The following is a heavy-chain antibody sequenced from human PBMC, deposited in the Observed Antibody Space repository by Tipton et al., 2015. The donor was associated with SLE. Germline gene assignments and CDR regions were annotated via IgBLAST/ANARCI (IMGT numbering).Heavy chain of an antibody. D-gene: IGHD2-8*02. Sequence: TLSLTCTVSGGAISTFYWSWIRQSAGKGLEWIGRIYSSGRTNYNPPLKSRVTVSIDTYTNQFSLRLTSLTAADTAVYYCARSDTISVVYPDAFDVWGQGTVVTVSS. CDR3: ARSDTISVVYPDAFDV. CDR1: GGAISTFY. J-gene: IGHJ3*01. V-gene: IGHV4-4*07. CDR2: IYSSGRT.